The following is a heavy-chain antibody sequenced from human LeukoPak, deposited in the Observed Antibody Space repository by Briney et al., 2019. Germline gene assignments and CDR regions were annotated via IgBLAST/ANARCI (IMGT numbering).Heavy chain of an antibody. V-gene: IGHV1-2*02. CDR3: ARDHDVVVLVV. CDR1: GYTFTGYY. Sequence: ASVKVSCKASGYTFTGYYMHWVRRAPGQGLEWMGWINPNSGGTNYALKFQGRVTMTRDTSISTAYMELSRLRSDDTAVYYCARDHDVVVLVVWGQGTTVTVSS. CDR2: INPNSGGT. J-gene: IGHJ6*02. D-gene: IGHD2-2*01.